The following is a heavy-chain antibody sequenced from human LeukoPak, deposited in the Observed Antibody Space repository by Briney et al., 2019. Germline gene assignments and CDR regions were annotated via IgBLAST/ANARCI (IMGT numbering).Heavy chain of an antibody. CDR1: GFTFSSYG. V-gene: IGHV3-33*01. J-gene: IGHJ4*02. Sequence: PGRSLRLSCAASGFTFSSYGMHWVRQAPGKGLEWVAVIWYDGSNKYYADSVKGRFTISRDNSKNTLYLQMNSLRAEDTAVYYCARAGIFGVPPLPVDYWAREPWSPSPQ. CDR2: IWYDGSNK. CDR3: ARAGIFGVPPLPVDY. D-gene: IGHD3-3*01.